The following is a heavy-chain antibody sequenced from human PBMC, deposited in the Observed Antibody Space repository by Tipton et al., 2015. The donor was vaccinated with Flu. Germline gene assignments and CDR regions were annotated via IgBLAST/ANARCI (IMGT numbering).Heavy chain of an antibody. V-gene: IGHV3-33*01. J-gene: IGHJ6*02. D-gene: IGHD6-6*01. CDR2: IWYDGSNK. Sequence: SLRLSCAASGFTFSSYGMHWVRQATGKGLEWVAVIWYDGSNKYYADSVKGRFTISRDNSKNTLYLQMNSLRAEDTAVYYCARDPGIEYSSSSGGYYYSGMDVWGQGTTVTVSS. CDR3: ARDPGIEYSSSSGGYYYSGMDV. CDR1: GFTFSSYG.